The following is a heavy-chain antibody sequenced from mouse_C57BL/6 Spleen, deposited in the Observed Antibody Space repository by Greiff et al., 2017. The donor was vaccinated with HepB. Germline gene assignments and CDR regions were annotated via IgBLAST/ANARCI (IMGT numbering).Heavy chain of an antibody. D-gene: IGHD2-4*01. CDR1: GYTFTDYY. J-gene: IGHJ2*01. CDR3: ARSRSYYDYGRYYFDY. CDR2: INPNNGGT. V-gene: IGHV1-26*01. Sequence: VHVKQSGPELVKPGASVKISCKASGYTFTDYYMNWVKQSHGKSLEWIGDINPNNGGTSYNQKFKGKATLTVDKSSSTAYMELRSLTSEDSAVYYCARSRSYYDYGRYYFDYWGQGTTLTVSS.